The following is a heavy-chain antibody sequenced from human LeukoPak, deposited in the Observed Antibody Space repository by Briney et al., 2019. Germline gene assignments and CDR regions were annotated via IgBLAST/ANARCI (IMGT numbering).Heavy chain of an antibody. CDR1: GYTFTSYG. Sequence: GASVKVSCKASGYTFTSYGISWVRQAPGQGLEWMGWISAYNGNTNYAQKLQGRVTMTTDTSTSTAYMELRSLRSDDTAVYYCARFWSGPSSYYYGMDVWGQGTTVTVSS. CDR3: ARFWSGPSSYYYGMDV. CDR2: ISAYNGNT. D-gene: IGHD3-3*01. V-gene: IGHV1-18*01. J-gene: IGHJ6*02.